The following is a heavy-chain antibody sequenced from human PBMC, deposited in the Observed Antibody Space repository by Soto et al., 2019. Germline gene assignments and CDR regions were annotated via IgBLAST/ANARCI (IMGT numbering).Heavy chain of an antibody. J-gene: IGHJ6*02. CDR3: AREKGDYSSGWYDYYYGMDV. Sequence: GASVKVSCKASGYTFTSYGISWVRQAPGQGLEWMGWINPNSGGTNYAQKFQGWVTMTRDTSISTAYMELSRLRSDDTAVYYCAREKGDYSSGWYDYYYGMDVWGQGTTVTVSS. D-gene: IGHD6-19*01. CDR1: GYTFTSYG. CDR2: INPNSGGT. V-gene: IGHV1-2*04.